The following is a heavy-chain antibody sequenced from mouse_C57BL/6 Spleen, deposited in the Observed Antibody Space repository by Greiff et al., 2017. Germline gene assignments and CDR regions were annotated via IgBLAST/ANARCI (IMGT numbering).Heavy chain of an antibody. Sequence: EVQLQQSGPELVKPGASVKISCKASGYTFTDYYMNWVKQSHGKSLEWIGDINPNNGGTSYNQKFKGKATLTVDKSSSTAYMELRSLTSEDSAVYYCAREGDYDGAMDYWGQGTSVTVSS. CDR3: AREGDYDGAMDY. CDR1: GYTFTDYY. CDR2: INPNNGGT. J-gene: IGHJ4*01. V-gene: IGHV1-26*01. D-gene: IGHD2-4*01.